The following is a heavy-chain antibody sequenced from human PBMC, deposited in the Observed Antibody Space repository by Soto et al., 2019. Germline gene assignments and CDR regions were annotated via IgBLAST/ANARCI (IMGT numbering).Heavy chain of an antibody. CDR2: IYHSGNT. V-gene: IGHV4-4*02. Sequence: QVQLQESGPGLVKPSGTLSLTCAVSGDSISSSNWWTWVRQPPGKGLEWIGEIYHSGNTNYNPSLRSRVTTSVDKSKNHFSLRLNVVTAADTAVYYCSRVGAEYPVSGGDRWLDPWGQGTLVTVSS. J-gene: IGHJ5*02. CDR3: SRVGAEYPVSGGDRWLDP. D-gene: IGHD1-26*01. CDR1: GDSISSSNW.